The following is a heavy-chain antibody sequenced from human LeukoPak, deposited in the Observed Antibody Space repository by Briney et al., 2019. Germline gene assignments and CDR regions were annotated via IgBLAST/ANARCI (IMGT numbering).Heavy chain of an antibody. Sequence: VASAKVSCKASGYTFTSYDINWVRQATGQGLEWMGWMNPNSGNTGYAQKFQGRVTMTRNTSISTAYMELSSLRSEDTAVYYCAKGAGIAAARVWFDPWGQGTLVTVSS. CDR1: GYTFTSYD. J-gene: IGHJ5*02. V-gene: IGHV1-8*01. CDR3: AKGAGIAAARVWFDP. D-gene: IGHD6-13*01. CDR2: MNPNSGNT.